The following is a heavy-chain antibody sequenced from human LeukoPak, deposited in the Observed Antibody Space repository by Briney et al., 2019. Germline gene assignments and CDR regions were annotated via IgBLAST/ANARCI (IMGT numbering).Heavy chain of an antibody. CDR2: IYYSGST. CDR3: ARDCIAVAGSPFDP. V-gene: IGHV4-31*03. Sequence: PSQTLSLTCTVSGGSISSGGYYWSWIRQHPGKGLEWIGYIYYSGSTYYNPSLKSRVTISVDTSKNQFSLKLSSVTAADTAVYYCARDCIAVAGSPFDPWGQGTLVTVSS. CDR1: GGSISSGGYY. D-gene: IGHD6-19*01. J-gene: IGHJ5*02.